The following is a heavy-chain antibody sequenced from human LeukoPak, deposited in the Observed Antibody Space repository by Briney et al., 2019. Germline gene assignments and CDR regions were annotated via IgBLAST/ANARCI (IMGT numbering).Heavy chain of an antibody. CDR3: ARTPTGYFAFDI. CDR2: INSDGSST. CDR1: GFTFSSYW. Sequence: GGSLRLSCAASGFTFSSYWMHWLRQAPGKGLVWVSRINSDGSSTSYADSVKGRFTISRDNAKNTLYQQMNSLRAEETAVYYCARTPTGYFAFDIWGQGTMVTVSS. D-gene: IGHD6-13*01. V-gene: IGHV3-74*01. J-gene: IGHJ3*02.